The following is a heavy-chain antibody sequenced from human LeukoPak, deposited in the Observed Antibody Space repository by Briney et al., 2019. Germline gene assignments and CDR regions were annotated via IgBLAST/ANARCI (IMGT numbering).Heavy chain of an antibody. J-gene: IGHJ4*02. V-gene: IGHV3-21*01. Sequence: GGSLRLSCAASGFTFSSYSMNWVRQAPGKGLEWVSSISSSSSYIYYADSVKGRFTISRDNAKNSLYLQMNSLRAEDTAVYYCARDLRVYYSGYGGYFDYWGQGTLVTVSS. CDR1: GFTFSSYS. D-gene: IGHD5-12*01. CDR2: ISSSSSYI. CDR3: ARDLRVYYSGYGGYFDY.